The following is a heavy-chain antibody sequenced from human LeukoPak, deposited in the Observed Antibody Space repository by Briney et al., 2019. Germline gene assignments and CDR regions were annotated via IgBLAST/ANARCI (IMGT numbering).Heavy chain of an antibody. D-gene: IGHD3-10*01. Sequence: ASVKISCKASGYTFTGYYMHWVRQAPGQGLEWMGWINPNSGGTNYAQKFQGRVTMTRDTSTSTAYMELRSLRSDDTAVYYCARSLYYYGSGSPSDYYMDVWGKGTTVTVSS. J-gene: IGHJ6*03. CDR3: ARSLYYYGSGSPSDYYMDV. CDR2: INPNSGGT. CDR1: GYTFTGYY. V-gene: IGHV1-2*02.